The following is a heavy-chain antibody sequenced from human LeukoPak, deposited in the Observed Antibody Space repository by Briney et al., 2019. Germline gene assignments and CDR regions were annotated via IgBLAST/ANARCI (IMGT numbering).Heavy chain of an antibody. D-gene: IGHD2-21*01. CDR1: GFTFSDYY. CDR2: ISTTSTHT. V-gene: IGHV3-11*06. CDR3: ARGAYEFDY. J-gene: IGHJ4*02. Sequence: GGSLRLSCAASGFTFSDYYMSWIRQAPGKGLEWVSHISTTSTHTNYADSVRGRFTISRDNAKSSLYLQMNSLRDEDTAVYYCARGAYEFDYWGQGTLVTVSS.